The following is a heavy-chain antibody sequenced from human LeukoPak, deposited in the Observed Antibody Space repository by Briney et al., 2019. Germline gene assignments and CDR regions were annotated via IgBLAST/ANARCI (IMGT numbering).Heavy chain of an antibody. CDR1: GYTFTSYD. CDR2: MNPNSGNT. D-gene: IGHD3-10*01. J-gene: IGHJ6*03. Sequence: ASVKVSCKASGYTFTSYDINWVRQATGQGLEWMGWMNPNSGNTGYAQKFQGRVTITRNTSISTAHMELSSLRSEDTAAYYCARANVVRGVIIFARPYYYYMDVWGKGTTVTVSS. V-gene: IGHV1-8*03. CDR3: ARANVVRGVIIFARPYYYYMDV.